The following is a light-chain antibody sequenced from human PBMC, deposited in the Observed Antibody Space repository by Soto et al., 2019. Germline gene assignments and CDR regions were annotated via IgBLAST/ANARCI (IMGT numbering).Light chain of an antibody. J-gene: IGKJ5*01. Sequence: EIVLTQSPATLSLSPGERATLSCRASQSVSSYLAWYQQKPGQAPRLLIYDASNRATGIPARFSGSGSGTDVTLTISSLEPEDFAVYYCQQRSNFRFGQGTRLEIK. CDR2: DAS. CDR3: QQRSNFR. CDR1: QSVSSY. V-gene: IGKV3-11*01.